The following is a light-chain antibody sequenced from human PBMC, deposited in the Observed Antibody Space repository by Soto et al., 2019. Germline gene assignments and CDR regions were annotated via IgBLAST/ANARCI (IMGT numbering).Light chain of an antibody. CDR1: KSITSW. Sequence: DIQITQSPSTLSASVGDRVTITCRASKSITSWLAWDQQKPGKAPNLLIYDASSLQSGVPSRFSGSGSGTEFTLTISSLQPDDSATYYCQQYNSHDDIAFGRGTKVDIK. CDR2: DAS. V-gene: IGKV1-5*01. CDR3: QQYNSHDDIA. J-gene: IGKJ4*01.